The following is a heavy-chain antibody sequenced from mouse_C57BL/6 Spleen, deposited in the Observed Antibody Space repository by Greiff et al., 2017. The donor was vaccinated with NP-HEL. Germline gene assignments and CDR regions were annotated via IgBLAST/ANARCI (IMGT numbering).Heavy chain of an antibody. CDR3: ARTNYNGSSYVGWFAY. V-gene: IGHV1-53*01. CDR1: GYTFTSYW. D-gene: IGHD1-1*01. Sequence: QVQLQQPGTELVKPGASVKLSCKASGYTFTSYWMHWVKQRPGPGLEWIGNINPSNGGTNYNEKFKSKATLTVDKSSSTAYMQLSSLTSEDAAVYYCARTNYNGSSYVGWFAYWGQGTLVTVSA. J-gene: IGHJ3*01. CDR2: INPSNGGT.